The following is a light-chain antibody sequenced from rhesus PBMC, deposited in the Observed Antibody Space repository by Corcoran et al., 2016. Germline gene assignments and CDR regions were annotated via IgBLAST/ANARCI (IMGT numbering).Light chain of an antibody. CDR2: KAS. CDR3: QHGYGTPLT. CDR1: ENVNNY. V-gene: IGKV1-74*01. Sequence: DIQMTQSPSSLSASVGDRVTITCRASENVNNYLNWYQQKPGKAPKLLIYKASTLQSGVPSRFSGSGSGTAYTFTISSLQPEDVATYYCQHGYGTPLTFGGGTKVEIK. J-gene: IGKJ4*01.